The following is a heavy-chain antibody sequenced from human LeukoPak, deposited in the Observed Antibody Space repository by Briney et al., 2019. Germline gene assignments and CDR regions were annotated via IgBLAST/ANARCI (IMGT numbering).Heavy chain of an antibody. CDR2: ISSSSGTI. J-gene: IGHJ4*02. V-gene: IGHV3-48*04. CDR1: GFTFNTYS. CDR3: ARGRDLFDS. Sequence: GGSLRLFCVASGFTFNTYSMNWVREAPGKGLEWISYISSSSGTIYYADSVKGRFTISRDNAKNSLYLQMNSLRAEDTAVYYCARGRDLFDSWGQGTLVIVSS.